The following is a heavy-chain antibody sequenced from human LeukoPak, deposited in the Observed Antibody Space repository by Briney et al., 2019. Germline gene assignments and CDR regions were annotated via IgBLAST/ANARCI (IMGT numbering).Heavy chain of an antibody. V-gene: IGHV3-30*18. J-gene: IGHJ5*02. CDR2: ISYDGSNK. CDR1: GFTFSSYG. Sequence: PGRSLRLSCAASGFTFSSYGMHWVRQAPGKGLEWVALISYDGSNKYYADSVKGRFTISRDNSKNTLYLQMNSLRAEDTAVYYCAKDRVAKTYDWFDPWGQGTLVTVSS. CDR3: AKDRVAKTYDWFDP. D-gene: IGHD5-12*01.